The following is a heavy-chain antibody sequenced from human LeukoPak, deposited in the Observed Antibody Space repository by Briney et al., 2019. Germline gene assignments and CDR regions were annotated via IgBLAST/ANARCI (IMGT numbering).Heavy chain of an antibody. D-gene: IGHD2-15*01. J-gene: IGHJ4*02. CDR2: IIPIFGIA. V-gene: IGHV1-69*04. CDR3: ALDPCSGGSCYSAYFDY. CDR1: GGTFSSYA. Sequence: SVKVCCKASGGTFSSYAISWVRQAPGQGLEWMGRIIPIFGIANYAQKFQGRVTITADKSTSTAYMELSSLRSEDTAVYYCALDPCSGGSCYSAYFDYWGQGTLVTVSS.